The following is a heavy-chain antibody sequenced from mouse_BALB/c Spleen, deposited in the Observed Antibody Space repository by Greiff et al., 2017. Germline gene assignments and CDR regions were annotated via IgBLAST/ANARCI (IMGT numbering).Heavy chain of an antibody. D-gene: IGHD1-1*01. V-gene: IGHV5-17*02. CDR2: ISSGSSTI. CDR3: ARSYYGSHFDY. CDR1: GFTFSSFG. Sequence: DVQLVESGGGLVQPGGSRKLSCAASGFTFSSFGMHWVRQAPEKGLEWVAYISSGSSTIYYADTVKGRFTISRDNPKNTLFLQMTSLRSEDTAMYYCARSYYGSHFDYWGQGTTLTVSS. J-gene: IGHJ2*01.